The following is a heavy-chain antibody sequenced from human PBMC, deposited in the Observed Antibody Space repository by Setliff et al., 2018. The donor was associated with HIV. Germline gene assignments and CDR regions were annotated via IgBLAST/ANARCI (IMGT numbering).Heavy chain of an antibody. D-gene: IGHD1-1*01. CDR1: GGSISSSSYY. J-gene: IGHJ4*02. CDR3: ARQAVRDY. Sequence: KASETLSLTCTVSGGSISSSSYYWGWIRQPPGKGLEWIGSIYYSGSTYYNPSLKSRVTISVDTSKNQFSLKLSSVTAADTAVYYCARQAVRDYWGQGTLVTVSS. CDR2: IYYSGST. V-gene: IGHV4-39*01.